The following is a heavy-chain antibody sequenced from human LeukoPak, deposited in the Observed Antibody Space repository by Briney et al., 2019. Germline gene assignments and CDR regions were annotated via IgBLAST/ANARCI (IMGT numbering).Heavy chain of an antibody. CDR1: GFTFSSYW. Sequence: GGSLRLSCAASGFTFSSYWMSWVRQAPGKGLEWVANIKQDGSEKYYVDSVKGRFTISRDNAKNSLYLQMNSLRAEDTAVYYCAREIHARGVYYFDYWGQGTLVTVSS. CDR3: AREIHARGVYYFDY. V-gene: IGHV3-7*01. CDR2: IKQDGSEK. J-gene: IGHJ4*02. D-gene: IGHD3-10*01.